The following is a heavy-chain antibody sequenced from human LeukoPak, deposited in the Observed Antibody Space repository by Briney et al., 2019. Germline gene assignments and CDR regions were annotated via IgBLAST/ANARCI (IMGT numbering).Heavy chain of an antibody. CDR2: IRYDENNK. CDR3: AKGVYGGSSGGFYFDY. CDR1: GLTFSSSG. Sequence: GGSLRLSCAASGLTFSSSGMHWVRQAPGKGLEWVAFIRYDENNKHYADSVKGRFTISRDNSKNTLYLQMNSLRSEDTAVYYCAKGVYGGSSGGFYFDYWGQGALVTVSS. V-gene: IGHV3-30*02. J-gene: IGHJ4*02. D-gene: IGHD1-26*01.